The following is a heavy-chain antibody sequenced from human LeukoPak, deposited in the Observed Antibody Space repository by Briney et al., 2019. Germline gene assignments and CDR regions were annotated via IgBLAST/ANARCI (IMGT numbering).Heavy chain of an antibody. Sequence: GGSLRLSCAASGFTFSNSAMSWVRQAPGKGLEWVSTLSGSGITTYYADSVKGRFTISRDNSKNTLYLQMNSLRAEDTAVYYCAKDLMDYYYYYGMDVWGQGTTVTVSS. V-gene: IGHV3-23*01. CDR2: LSGSGITT. CDR1: GFTFSNSA. CDR3: AKDLMDYYYYYGMDV. J-gene: IGHJ6*02. D-gene: IGHD2-8*01.